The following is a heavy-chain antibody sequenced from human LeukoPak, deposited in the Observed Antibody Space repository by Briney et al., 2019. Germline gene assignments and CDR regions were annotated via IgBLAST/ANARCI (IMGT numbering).Heavy chain of an antibody. V-gene: IGHV4-59*08. CDR2: IYYSGST. D-gene: IGHD2-21*01. CDR3: ARRFRTIPSAFDI. CDR1: GGSINSYY. J-gene: IGHJ3*02. Sequence: PSETLSLTCTVSGGSINSYYWSWIRQPPGKGLEWIGYIYYSGSTSYNPSLKSRVTISVDTSKNQFSLKLSSVTAADTAVYYCARRFRTIPSAFDIWGLGTMVTVSS.